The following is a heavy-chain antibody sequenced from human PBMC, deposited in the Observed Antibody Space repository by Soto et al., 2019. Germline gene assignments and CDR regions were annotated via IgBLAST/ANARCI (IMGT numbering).Heavy chain of an antibody. CDR2: ISGSGGST. V-gene: IGHV3-23*01. J-gene: IGHJ6*03. Sequence: GGSLRLSCAASGFTFSSYAMSWVRQAPGKGLEWVSAISGSGGSTYYADSVKGRFTISRDNSKNTLYLQMNSLRAEDTAVYYCAKAYYDFWSGYPLAVDYYYMDVWGKGTTVTVSS. D-gene: IGHD3-3*01. CDR3: AKAYYDFWSGYPLAVDYYYMDV. CDR1: GFTFSSYA.